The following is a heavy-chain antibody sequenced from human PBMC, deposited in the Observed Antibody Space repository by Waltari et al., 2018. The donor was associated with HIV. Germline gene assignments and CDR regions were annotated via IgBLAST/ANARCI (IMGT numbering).Heavy chain of an antibody. Sequence: QVQLQQWGAGLVKPAETLSLNCAVYGGSFNNFFRSFVRQTSEKGLEWIGEINQSGKTDYNPSLKGRVSLSIDPSKKQFYLKLTSMTVADTAIYYCARRRWRTTMVFVVKGGVFDIWGQGTEVTVSS. D-gene: IGHD2-21*01. CDR3: ARRRWRTTMVFVVKGGVFDI. V-gene: IGHV4-34*02. J-gene: IGHJ3*02. CDR1: GGSFNNFF. CDR2: INQSGKT.